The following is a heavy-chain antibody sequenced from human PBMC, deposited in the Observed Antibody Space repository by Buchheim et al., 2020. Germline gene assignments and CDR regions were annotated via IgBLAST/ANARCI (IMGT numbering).Heavy chain of an antibody. D-gene: IGHD6-13*01. CDR3: ARGARYSSSWYDPPYYYYYGMDV. CDR2: MNPNSGNT. Sequence: QVQLVQSGAEVKKPGASVKVSCKASGYTFTSYDINWVRQATGQGLEWMGWMNPNSGNTGYAQKFQGRVTMTRNTSISTAYMELSSLRSKDTAVYYCARGARYSSSWYDPPYYYYYGMDVWGQGTT. V-gene: IGHV1-8*01. J-gene: IGHJ6*02. CDR1: GYTFTSYD.